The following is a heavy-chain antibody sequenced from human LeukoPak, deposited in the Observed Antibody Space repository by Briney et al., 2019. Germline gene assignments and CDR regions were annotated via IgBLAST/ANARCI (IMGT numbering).Heavy chain of an antibody. Sequence: GGSLRLSCAASGFTFSNYWMSWVRQAPGKGLEWVANIKEDGSEKYYVDSVKGRFTISRDNAKNSLYLQMNSLRAEDTAVYYCARDLEVAAAPDYWGQGTLVTVSS. J-gene: IGHJ4*02. V-gene: IGHV3-7*01. CDR2: IKEDGSEK. CDR1: GFTFSNYW. CDR3: ARDLEVAAAPDY. D-gene: IGHD2-15*01.